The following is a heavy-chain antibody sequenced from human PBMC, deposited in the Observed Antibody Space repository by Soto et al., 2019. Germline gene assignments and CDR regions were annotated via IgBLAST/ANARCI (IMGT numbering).Heavy chain of an antibody. J-gene: IGHJ6*03. Sequence: QVQLVESGGGVVQPGRSLRLSCAASGFTFSSYGMHWVRQAPGKGLEWVAVISYDGSNKYYADSVKGRFTISRDNSKNTLYLQRNSLRAEDTAVYYCAKDGVQYYDILTEPGYMDVWGKGTTVTVSS. CDR2: ISYDGSNK. CDR1: GFTFSSYG. CDR3: AKDGVQYYDILTEPGYMDV. D-gene: IGHD3-9*01. V-gene: IGHV3-30*18.